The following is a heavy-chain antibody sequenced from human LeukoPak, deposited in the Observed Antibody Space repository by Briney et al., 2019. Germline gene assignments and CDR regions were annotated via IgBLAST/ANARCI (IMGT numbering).Heavy chain of an antibody. D-gene: IGHD4-17*01. CDR3: AIRSYGDYRYYFDY. CDR2: IYYSGST. J-gene: IGHJ4*02. CDR1: SGSISSSNW. Sequence: SETLSLTCAVSSGSISSSNWRIWVRQPPGKGLEWIGEIYYSGSTNYNPSLKSRVTISVDKSKNQFSLKLSSVTAADTAVYYCAIRSYGDYRYYFDYWGQGTLVTVSS. V-gene: IGHV4-4*02.